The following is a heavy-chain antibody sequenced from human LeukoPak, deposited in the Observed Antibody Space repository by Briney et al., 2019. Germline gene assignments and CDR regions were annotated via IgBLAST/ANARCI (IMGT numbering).Heavy chain of an antibody. V-gene: IGHV3-48*03. CDR3: ARDKKYPVNYGGDSMHYYYYGMDV. D-gene: IGHD4-23*01. CDR1: GFTFSSYE. CDR2: ISSSGSTI. J-gene: IGHJ6*02. Sequence: GGSLRLSCAASGFTFSSYEMNWVRQAPGKGLEWVSYISSSGSTIYYADSVKGRFTISRDNAKNSLYLQMNSLRAEDTAVYYCARDKKYPVNYGGDSMHYYYYGMDVWGQGTTVTVSS.